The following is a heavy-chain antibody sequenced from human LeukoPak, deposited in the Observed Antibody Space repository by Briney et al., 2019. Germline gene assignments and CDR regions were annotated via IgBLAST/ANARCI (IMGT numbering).Heavy chain of an antibody. CDR1: GGSFSGYY. J-gene: IGHJ4*02. CDR2: INHSGDT. Sequence: SETLSLICAVYGGSFSGYYWTWIRQPPGKGLEWIGEINHSGDTNYNPSLKSRVTISVDTSKNQFSLKLSSVTAADTAVYYCVRGRVKGKYWGQGTLVTVSS. CDR3: VRGRVKGKY. D-gene: IGHD2/OR15-2a*01. V-gene: IGHV4-34*01.